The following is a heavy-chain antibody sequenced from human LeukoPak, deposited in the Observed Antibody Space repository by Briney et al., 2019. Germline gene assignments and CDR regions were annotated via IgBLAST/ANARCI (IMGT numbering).Heavy chain of an antibody. Sequence: GGSLRLSCTTSGFIFNRHAFHWVRQAPGKGLEWVAVIGYDGTHKYYADSVKGRFTISRDDSKNTLYLQMDSLRTEDTAVYYCARDMIMGGPPDYLDYWGQGTLVTVSS. J-gene: IGHJ4*02. CDR1: GFIFNRHA. CDR3: ARDMIMGGPPDYLDY. V-gene: IGHV3-30*04. CDR2: IGYDGTHK. D-gene: IGHD3-22*01.